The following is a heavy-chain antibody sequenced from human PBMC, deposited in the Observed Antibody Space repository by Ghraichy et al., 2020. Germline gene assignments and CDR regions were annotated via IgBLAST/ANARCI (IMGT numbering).Heavy chain of an antibody. J-gene: IGHJ4*02. D-gene: IGHD3-16*02. Sequence: SETLSLTCTVSGGSISSSGSYWGWIRQSPGKGLEWIGSIYYSGSTYYNPSLKSRVTISVDTSKNQFSLKLSSVTAADTAVYYCARLAWGSYRNFDNWGQGTLVTVSS. CDR1: GGSISSSGSY. CDR3: ARLAWGSYRNFDN. V-gene: IGHV4-39*01. CDR2: IYYSGST.